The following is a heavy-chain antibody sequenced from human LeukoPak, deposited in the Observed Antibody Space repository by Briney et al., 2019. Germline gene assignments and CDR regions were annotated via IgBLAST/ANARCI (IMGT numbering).Heavy chain of an antibody. CDR1: GFTFSSYS. V-gene: IGHV3-21*01. CDR3: ARAGSSSWYPTPNWFDP. CDR2: ISSSSSYI. J-gene: IGHJ5*02. D-gene: IGHD6-13*01. Sequence: GGSLRLSCVASGFTFSSYSMNWVRQAPGKGLEWVSSISSSSSYIYYADSVKGRFTISRDNAKNSLYLQMNSLRAEDTAVYYCARAGSSSWYPTPNWFDPWGQGTLVTVSS.